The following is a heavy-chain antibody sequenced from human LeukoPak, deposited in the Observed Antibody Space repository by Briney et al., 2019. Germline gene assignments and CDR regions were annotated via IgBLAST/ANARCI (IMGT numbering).Heavy chain of an antibody. J-gene: IGHJ4*02. V-gene: IGHV3-66*01. CDR2: IYSGGST. CDR3: ARESHYYGSGSYTDY. Sequence: QPGGSLRLSCAASGFTVSSNYMSWVRQAPGKGLEWVSVIYSGGSTYYADSVKGRFTISRDNSKNTLYLQMNSLRAGDTAVYYCARESHYYGSGSYTDYWGQGTLVTVSS. D-gene: IGHD3-10*01. CDR1: GFTVSSNY.